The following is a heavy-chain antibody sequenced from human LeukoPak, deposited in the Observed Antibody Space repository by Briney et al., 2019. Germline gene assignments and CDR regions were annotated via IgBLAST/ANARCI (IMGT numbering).Heavy chain of an antibody. CDR2: IYTSGST. J-gene: IGHJ4*02. D-gene: IGHD2-15*01. CDR3: ASTYCSGGTCLLYYFDY. CDR1: GGSISSYY. V-gene: IGHV4-4*07. Sequence: SETLSLTCTVSGGSISSYYWSWIRQPAGKGLEWIGRIYTSGSTNYNPSFKSRVTISGDPSKNQFSLQLSSVTAADTAVYYCASTYCSGGTCLLYYFDYWGQGTLVTVSS.